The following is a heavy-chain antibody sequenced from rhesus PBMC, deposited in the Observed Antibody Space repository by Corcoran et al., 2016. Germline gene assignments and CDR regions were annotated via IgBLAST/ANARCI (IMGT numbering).Heavy chain of an antibody. J-gene: IGHJ2*01. CDR2: IYGSGGSN. CDR1: GYSISSGYY. CDR3: ARVGSSWSEWDTVGTEWYFDL. Sequence: QVQLQESGPGLVKPSETLSLTCAVSGYSISSGYYLGWIRQPPVKGLACSGSIYGSGGSNYLNPSLKSRVTLSVDTSKNQFSLKLSSVTAADTAVYYCARVGSSWSEWDTVGTEWYFDLWGPGTPITISS. V-gene: IGHV4S14*01. D-gene: IGHD5-42*01.